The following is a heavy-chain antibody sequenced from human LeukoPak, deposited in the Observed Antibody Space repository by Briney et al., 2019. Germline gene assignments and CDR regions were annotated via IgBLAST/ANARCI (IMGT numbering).Heavy chain of an antibody. Sequence: GGSLRLSCAASGFTFSSYGMHWVRQAPGKGLEWVAFIRYDGSNKYYADSVKGRFTISRDNSKNTLYLQMNSLRAEDTAVYYCAKDQNVWGSYRPDYVQDYWGQGTLVTVSS. D-gene: IGHD3-16*02. J-gene: IGHJ4*02. CDR2: IRYDGSNK. V-gene: IGHV3-30*02. CDR1: GFTFSSYG. CDR3: AKDQNVWGSYRPDYVQDY.